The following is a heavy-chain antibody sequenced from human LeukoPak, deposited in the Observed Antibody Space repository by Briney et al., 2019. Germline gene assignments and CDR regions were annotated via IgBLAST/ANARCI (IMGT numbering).Heavy chain of an antibody. V-gene: IGHV3-66*01. CDR1: GFTVSSNC. CDR3: ARVGRDGYIGRVDFDY. D-gene: IGHD5-12*01. Sequence: GGSLRLSCAASGFTVSSNCMSWVRQAPGKGLEWVSVIYSGGSTYYADSVKGRFTISRDNSKNTLYLQMNSLRAEDTAVYYCARVGRDGYIGRVDFDYWGQGTLVTVSS. J-gene: IGHJ4*02. CDR2: IYSGGST.